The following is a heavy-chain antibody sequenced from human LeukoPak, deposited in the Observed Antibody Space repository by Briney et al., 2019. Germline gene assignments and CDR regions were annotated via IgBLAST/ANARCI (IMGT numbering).Heavy chain of an antibody. D-gene: IGHD6-6*01. V-gene: IGHV3-30-3*01. Sequence: GGSLRLSCAASGFTFSSYAMHWVRQAPGKGLEWVAVISHDGSNKYYADSVKGRFTISRDNSKNTLYLQMNSLRAEDTAVYYCARDRIAARRLTRYYFDYWGQGTLVTVSS. CDR2: ISHDGSNK. CDR1: GFTFSSYA. CDR3: ARDRIAARRLTRYYFDY. J-gene: IGHJ4*02.